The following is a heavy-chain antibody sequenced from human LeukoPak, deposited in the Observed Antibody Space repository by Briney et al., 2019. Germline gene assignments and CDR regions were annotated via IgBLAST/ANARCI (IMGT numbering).Heavy chain of an antibody. CDR1: GFTFSSYW. Sequence: SGGSLRLSCVASGFTFSSYWMTWVRQAPGKALEWVANIKPDGSDNFFVDSLKGRFTISRDNAKNSLYLQMNSLRVEDTAVYYCTRADVPAAGNFWGQGTLVTVSS. CDR3: TRADVPAAGNF. J-gene: IGHJ4*02. V-gene: IGHV3-7*01. D-gene: IGHD2-2*01. CDR2: IKPDGSDN.